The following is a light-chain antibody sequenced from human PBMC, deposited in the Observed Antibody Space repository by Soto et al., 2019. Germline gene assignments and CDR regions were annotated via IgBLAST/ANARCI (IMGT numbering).Light chain of an antibody. Sequence: QSALTQPRSVSGSPGQSVTISCTGTDNDVGGYNYVSWYQQHPGKAPKLIIYDVNKRPSGVPDRFSGSKSGNTAALTISGTQADDEADYYCCSYEGSYLMVFGGGTKLTVL. CDR2: DVN. CDR1: DNDVGGYNY. J-gene: IGLJ2*01. CDR3: CSYEGSYLMV. V-gene: IGLV2-11*01.